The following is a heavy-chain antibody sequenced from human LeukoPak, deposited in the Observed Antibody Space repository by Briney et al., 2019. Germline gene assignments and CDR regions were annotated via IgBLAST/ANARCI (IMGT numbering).Heavy chain of an antibody. CDR1: GFSFSASY. V-gene: IGHV3-53*01. J-gene: IGHJ4*02. CDR2: IYSGDTT. Sequence: QPEGSLRLSCAASGFSFSASYMNWVRQAPGKGLEWISIIYSGDTTNYADSVKGRFAISRDNSKNTLYLQMNSLRAEDTAVYYCARDGSSAARFGYWGQGTLVIVSS. D-gene: IGHD2-15*01. CDR3: ARDGSSAARFGY.